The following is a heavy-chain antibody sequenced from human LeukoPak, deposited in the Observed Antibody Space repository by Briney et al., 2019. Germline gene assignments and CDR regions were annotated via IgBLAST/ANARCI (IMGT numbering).Heavy chain of an antibody. CDR2: VAGNGITT. D-gene: IGHD3-3*01. J-gene: IGHJ4*02. V-gene: IGHV3-23*01. Sequence: GGSLRLSCAASGFPFSDYAMGWVRQAPGKGLEWISGVAGNGITTHAADSVKGRFTTSRDNSQDTLHLQMNSLRAEDTAVYYCAKDLGVDYWGQGTLVTVSS. CDR1: GFPFSDYA. CDR3: AKDLGVDY.